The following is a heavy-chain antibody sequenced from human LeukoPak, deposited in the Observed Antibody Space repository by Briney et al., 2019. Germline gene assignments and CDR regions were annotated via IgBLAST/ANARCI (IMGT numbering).Heavy chain of an antibody. V-gene: IGHV4-39*07. D-gene: IGHD2-2*01. CDR1: GGSISSSSYY. CDR3: ARGGGQLALFSY. CDR2: IYYSGST. J-gene: IGHJ4*02. Sequence: SETLSLTCTVSGGSISSSSYYWGWIRQPPGKGLEWIGSIYYSGSTYYNPSLKSRVTISVDTSKNQFSLKLSSVTAADTAVYYCARGGGQLALFSYWGQGTLVTVSS.